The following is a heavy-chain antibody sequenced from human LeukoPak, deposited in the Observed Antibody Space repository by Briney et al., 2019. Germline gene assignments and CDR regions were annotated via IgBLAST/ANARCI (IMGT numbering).Heavy chain of an antibody. V-gene: IGHV3-53*01. CDR2: IYSGGST. CDR3: ARGQYYYDSSGYWYYFDY. J-gene: IGHJ4*02. Sequence: GGSLRLSCAASGFTVSSNYMSWVRQAPGKGLEWVSVIYSGGSTYYADSVKGRFTISRDNSKNTLYLQMNSLRAEDTAVYYCARGQYYYDSSGYWYYFDYWGQGTLVTVPS. D-gene: IGHD3-22*01. CDR1: GFTVSSNY.